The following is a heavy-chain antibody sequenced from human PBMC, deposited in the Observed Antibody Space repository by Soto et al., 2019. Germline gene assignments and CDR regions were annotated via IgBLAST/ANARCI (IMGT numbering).Heavy chain of an antibody. V-gene: IGHV4-31*03. Sequence: PSETLSLTCTVSGGSISSGGYYWSWIRQHPGKGLEWIGYIYYSGSTYYNPSLKSRVTISVDTSKNQFSLKLSSVTAADTAVYYCARVDIAAAGILFDYWGQGTLVTAPQ. CDR3: ARVDIAAAGILFDY. CDR2: IYYSGST. CDR1: GGSISSGGYY. D-gene: IGHD6-13*01. J-gene: IGHJ4*02.